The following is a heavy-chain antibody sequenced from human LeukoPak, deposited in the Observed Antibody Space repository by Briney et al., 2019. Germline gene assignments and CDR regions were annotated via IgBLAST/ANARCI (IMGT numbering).Heavy chain of an antibody. D-gene: IGHD2-15*01. J-gene: IGHJ4*02. CDR1: GGSISSHY. V-gene: IGHV4-59*11. CDR2: IYYSGST. CDR3: ARDPSANYFDY. Sequence: PSETLSLTCTVSGGSISSHYWSWIRQPPGKGLEWIGYIYYSGSTNYNPSLKSRVTISVDTSKNQFSLKLSSMTAADTAVYYCARDPSANYFDYWGQGTLVTVSS.